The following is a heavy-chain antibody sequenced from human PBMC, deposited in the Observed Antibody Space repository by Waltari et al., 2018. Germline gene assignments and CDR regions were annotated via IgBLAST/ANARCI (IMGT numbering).Heavy chain of an antibody. Sequence: EVQLVESGGGLIQPGGSLRLSCAASGFTVSSHYMSWVRQAPGKGLGWVSVIYSGGSTYYADSVKGRFTISRDNSKNTLYLQMNSLRAEDTAVYYCAREKVYDYVWGSYRYTGYFDYWGQGTLVTVSS. D-gene: IGHD3-16*02. CDR2: IYSGGST. V-gene: IGHV3-53*01. CDR1: GFTVSSHY. J-gene: IGHJ4*02. CDR3: AREKVYDYVWGSYRYTGYFDY.